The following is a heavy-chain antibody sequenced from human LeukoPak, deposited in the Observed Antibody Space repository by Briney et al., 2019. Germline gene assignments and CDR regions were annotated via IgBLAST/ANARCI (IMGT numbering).Heavy chain of an antibody. V-gene: IGHV3-73*01. J-gene: IGHJ4*02. D-gene: IGHD1-26*01. CDR1: GFTFSSYW. CDR3: ISGSFFDY. Sequence: GGSLRLSCAASGFTFSSYWMHWVRQASGKGLEWVGRIRSKANSYATAYAASVKGRFTISRDDSKNTAYLQMNSLKTEDTAVYYCISGSFFDYWGQGTLVTVSS. CDR2: IRSKANSYAT.